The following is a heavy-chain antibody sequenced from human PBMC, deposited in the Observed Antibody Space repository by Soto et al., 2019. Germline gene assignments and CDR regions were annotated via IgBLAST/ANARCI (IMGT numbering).Heavy chain of an antibody. CDR3: ARAGSANNWFEP. CDR1: VVSISSGGYS. J-gene: IGHJ5*02. D-gene: IGHD3-10*01. Sequence: SETLSLTCAVSVVSISSGGYSCSWIRQPPGKGLEWIGYIYHSGSTYYNPSLKSRVTISVDRSKNQFSLKLSSVTAADTAVYYCARAGSANNWFEPWGQGTLVTVS. CDR2: IYHSGST. V-gene: IGHV4-30-2*01.